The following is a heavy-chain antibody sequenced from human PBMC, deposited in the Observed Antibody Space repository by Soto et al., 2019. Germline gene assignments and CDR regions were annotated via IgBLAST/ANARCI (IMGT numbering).Heavy chain of an antibody. J-gene: IGHJ4*02. D-gene: IGHD2-21*02. CDR3: ASGTVVTLGY. Sequence: QVQLVQSGAEVKKPGASVRISCQDSGYTFNNYAIHWVRQAPGQGLEWMGWINAGFGHTKLSQKFQDRVTITRDTSASTAYMEISGLKSEDTAIYLCASGTVVTLGYWGQGSLVTVSS. V-gene: IGHV1-3*01. CDR2: INAGFGHT. CDR1: GYTFNNYA.